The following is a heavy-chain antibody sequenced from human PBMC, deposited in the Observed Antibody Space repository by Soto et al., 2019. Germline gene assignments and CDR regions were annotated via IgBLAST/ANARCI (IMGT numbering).Heavy chain of an antibody. CDR2: IHYTAGT. Sequence: PSETLSLTCSVSGDSISNYYWNWFRQPPGQGLEWIGNIHYTAGTTHNPFLRSRVTISVDTSKNQFSLKLSSVTAADTAVYYCARGGRYYDIFTCMRGYYYYVMDVWGQGTSVTVSS. J-gene: IGHJ6*02. CDR1: GDSISNYY. D-gene: IGHD3-9*01. CDR3: ARGGRYYDIFTCMRGYYYYVMDV. V-gene: IGHV4-59*12.